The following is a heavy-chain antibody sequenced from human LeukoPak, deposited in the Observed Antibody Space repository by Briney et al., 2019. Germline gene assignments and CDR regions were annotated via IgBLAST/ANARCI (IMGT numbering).Heavy chain of an antibody. CDR1: GGSISSYY. V-gene: IGHV4-59*01. J-gene: IGHJ5*02. CDR2: IYYSGST. CDR3: ARDGNYYDSGHPFDP. Sequence: SETLSLTCTVSGGSISSYYWNWIRQPPGKGLEWIGCIYYSGSTNYNPSLKSRVTISVDTSKNQFSLKLTSVTAADTAVYYCARDGNYYDSGHPFDPWGQGTLVTVSS. D-gene: IGHD3-10*01.